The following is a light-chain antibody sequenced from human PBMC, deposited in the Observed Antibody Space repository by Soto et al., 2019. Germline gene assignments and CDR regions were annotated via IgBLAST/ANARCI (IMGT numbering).Light chain of an antibody. CDR3: QQYGTSPWT. J-gene: IGKJ1*01. Sequence: DIVMTQSPLSLPVTPGEPASISCRSSQSLLHSNGYNYLDWYLQKPGQSPQLLIYGARSRATGVPDRFSASGSGTDFSLTISRLEPEDFAVYYCQQYGTSPWTFGQGTKVDIK. V-gene: IGKV2-28*01. CDR2: GAR. CDR1: QSLLHSNGYNY.